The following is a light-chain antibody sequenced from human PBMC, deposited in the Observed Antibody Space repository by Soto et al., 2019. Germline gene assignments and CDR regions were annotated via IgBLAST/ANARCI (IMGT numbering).Light chain of an antibody. J-gene: IGLJ1*01. Sequence: QSALPQPDSASGSPGQSVTISCTGTSTDVGDNYVSWYQRHLGKAPKLIIYEVRQRPSGVPDGFSGSKSGNTASLTVSGLQTEDEAAYYCSAYAGSNNFVFGSGTKLTVL. CDR2: EVR. V-gene: IGLV2-8*01. CDR1: STDVGDNY. CDR3: SAYAGSNNFV.